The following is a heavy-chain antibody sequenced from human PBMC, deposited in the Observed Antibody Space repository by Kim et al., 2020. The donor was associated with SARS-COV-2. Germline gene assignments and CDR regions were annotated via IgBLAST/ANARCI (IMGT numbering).Heavy chain of an antibody. D-gene: IGHD2-8*01. CDR2: ISAYNGNT. J-gene: IGHJ4*02. Sequence: ASVKVSCKASGYTFTSYGISWVRQAPGQGFEWMGWISAYNGNTNYAQKLQGRVTMTTDTSTSTAYMELRSLRSDDTAVYYCAREGDCTNGVCYGPIDYWGQGTLVTVSS. CDR3: AREGDCTNGVCYGPIDY. V-gene: IGHV1-18*01. CDR1: GYTFTSYG.